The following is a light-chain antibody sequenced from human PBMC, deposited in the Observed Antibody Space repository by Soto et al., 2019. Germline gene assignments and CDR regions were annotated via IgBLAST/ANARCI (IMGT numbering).Light chain of an antibody. CDR1: QGIAGR. J-gene: IGKJ4*01. CDR3: QQFKSYPRT. CDR2: AES. Sequence: IRFTQSPSLLWSSFGDMGTITCRASQGIAGRLAWYQQKPGKPPKLLIYAESTLQGGVPSRFSGSGSGTRGTLTISSLQPEDFATYYCQQFKSYPRTFGEGTKVDIK. V-gene: IGKV1-9*01.